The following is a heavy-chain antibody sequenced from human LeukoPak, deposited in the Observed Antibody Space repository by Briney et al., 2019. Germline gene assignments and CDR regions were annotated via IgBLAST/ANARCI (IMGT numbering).Heavy chain of an antibody. D-gene: IGHD5-18*01. Sequence: PSETLSLTCTVSGGSISSYYWGWIRQPPGKGLEWIGSIYCSGSTYYNPSLKSRVTISVDTSKNQFSLKLSSVTAADTAVYYCARREDTAMVLDYWGQGTLVTVSS. J-gene: IGHJ4*02. CDR3: ARREDTAMVLDY. V-gene: IGHV4-39*01. CDR1: GGSISSYY. CDR2: IYCSGST.